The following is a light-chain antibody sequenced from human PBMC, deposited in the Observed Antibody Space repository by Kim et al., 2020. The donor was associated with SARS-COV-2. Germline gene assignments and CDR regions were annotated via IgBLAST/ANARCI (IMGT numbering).Light chain of an antibody. Sequence: DIQMTQSPSTLSASVGDRVTITCRASRSISSWLAWYQQKPGKAPKLLIYTASTLESGVPSRFSGSASGTEFTLTVSSLQPDDFATYYCQQYNSYPWTFGQGTKVDIK. CDR2: TAS. CDR1: RSISSW. J-gene: IGKJ1*01. V-gene: IGKV1-5*03. CDR3: QQYNSYPWT.